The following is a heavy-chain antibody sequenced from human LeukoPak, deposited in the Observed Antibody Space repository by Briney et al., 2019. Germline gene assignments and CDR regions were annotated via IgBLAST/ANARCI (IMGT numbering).Heavy chain of an antibody. J-gene: IGHJ4*02. CDR3: AWTYYYGSGSSHFDY. CDR2: ISAYNGNT. V-gene: IGHV1-18*04. CDR1: GYTFTSYG. D-gene: IGHD3-10*01. Sequence: GASVKVSCKASGYTFTSYGISWVRQAPGQGLEWMGWISAYNGNTNYAQKLQGRVTMTTDTSTGTAYMELRSLRSDDTAVYYCAWTYYYGSGSSHFDYWGQGTLVTVSS.